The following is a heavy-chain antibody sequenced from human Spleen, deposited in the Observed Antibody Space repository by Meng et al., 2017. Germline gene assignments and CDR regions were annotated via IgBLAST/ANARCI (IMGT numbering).Heavy chain of an antibody. V-gene: IGHV1-18*01. Sequence: ASVKVSCKASGYTFTSYGLSWLRQAPGQGLEWMGWISAYNGNTNYAQKLQGRVTMTTDTSTSTAYMELRSLRSDDTAVYYCARDPNIAVAGTESKPHYYYYGMDVWGRGTTVTVSS. CDR3: ARDPNIAVAGTESKPHYYYYGMDV. CDR1: GYTFTSYG. J-gene: IGHJ6*02. CDR2: ISAYNGNT. D-gene: IGHD6-19*01.